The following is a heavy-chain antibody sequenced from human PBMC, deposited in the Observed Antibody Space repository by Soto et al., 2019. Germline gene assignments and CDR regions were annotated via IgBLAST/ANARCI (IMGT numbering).Heavy chain of an antibody. D-gene: IGHD6-19*01. CDR3: ARLYSSQAY. J-gene: IGHJ1*01. CDR2: IYSGGST. V-gene: IGHV3-53*04. Sequence: GGSLRLSCAASGFTVSRNYMSWVRQVPGKWLEWVSVIYSGGSTYYADSVKGRFTISRHNSKNTLYLQMNSLRAEDTAVYYCARLYSSQAYSGQGTLVPGS. CDR1: GFTVSRNY.